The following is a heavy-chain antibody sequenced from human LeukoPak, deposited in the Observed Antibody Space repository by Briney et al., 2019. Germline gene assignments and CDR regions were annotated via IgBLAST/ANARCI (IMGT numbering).Heavy chain of an antibody. CDR1: GFTFSSYW. CDR3: AIMHGYYDGSGYWVQ. J-gene: IGHJ1*01. D-gene: IGHD3-22*01. Sequence: GGSLRLSCAASGFTFSSYWMHWVRQAPGKGLEWVSFITPNADRTSYADSVEGRFTISRDNPRNTLYMQMNSLRDEDTAIYYCAIMHGYYDGSGYWVQWGQGTLVTVSS. CDR2: ITPNADRT. V-gene: IGHV3-23*01.